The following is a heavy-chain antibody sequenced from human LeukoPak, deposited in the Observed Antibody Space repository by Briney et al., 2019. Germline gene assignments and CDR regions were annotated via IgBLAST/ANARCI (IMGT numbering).Heavy chain of an antibody. CDR1: GFTFSSYA. D-gene: IGHD3-22*01. J-gene: IGHJ4*02. CDR3: ARSQASSGYYYDY. V-gene: IGHV3-64*01. Sequence: GGSLRLSCAASGFTFSSYAMHWVRQAPGKGLDYVSAISGNGGSTYYANSVKGRFTTSRDNSKNTVYLQMGSLRAEDMAVYYCARSQASSGYYYDYWGQGTLVTVSS. CDR2: ISGNGGST.